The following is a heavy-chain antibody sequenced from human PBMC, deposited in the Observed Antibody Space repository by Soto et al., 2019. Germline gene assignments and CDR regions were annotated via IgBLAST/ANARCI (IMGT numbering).Heavy chain of an antibody. CDR3: APCRGGVSNF. V-gene: IGHV2-5*02. J-gene: IGHJ4*02. Sequence: QITLNESGPPLVKPTQTLTLTCTFSGFSLSTRDVGVGWIRQPPGKALEWLGVIYWDDDKRYSPSLKSRLTITQATSKSPVVLRMTKMDPVDTATYHCAPCRGGVSNFWGQGTLVTVSS. CDR2: IYWDDDK. D-gene: IGHD3-16*01. CDR1: GFSLSTRDVG.